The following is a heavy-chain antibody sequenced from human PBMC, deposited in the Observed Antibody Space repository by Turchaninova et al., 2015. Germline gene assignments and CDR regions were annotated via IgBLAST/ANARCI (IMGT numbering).Heavy chain of an antibody. CDR1: GSSISRGYY. D-gene: IGHD7-27*01. CDR2: IYNSVSN. CDR3: ARHLNWAFDY. J-gene: IGHJ4*02. V-gene: IGHV4-38-2*01. Sequence: QVQLQESGPGLVKPSETLSLTCAVSGSSISRGYYWGWIRQPPGKGLVWIGSIYNSVSNYYNPSLKIRVTISVYTSKDQCSRKLSSVTAADTAVYYCARHLNWAFDYWGQGTLVTVSS.